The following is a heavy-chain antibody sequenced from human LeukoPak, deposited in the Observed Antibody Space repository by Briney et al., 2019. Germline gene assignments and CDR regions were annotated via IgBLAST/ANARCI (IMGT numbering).Heavy chain of an antibody. J-gene: IGHJ4*02. D-gene: IGHD3-22*01. CDR3: ARGMDSSSYNSIYFTFDF. CDR2: ISAYNGNT. Sequence: ASVKVSCKASGYTFTSYGITWVRQAPGQGLEWMGWISAYNGNTNYAQKLQGRVTMTTDTSTSTAYMELRSLTSDDTAVYYCARGMDSSSYNSIYFTFDFWGQGTLVTVSS. CDR1: GYTFTSYG. V-gene: IGHV1-18*01.